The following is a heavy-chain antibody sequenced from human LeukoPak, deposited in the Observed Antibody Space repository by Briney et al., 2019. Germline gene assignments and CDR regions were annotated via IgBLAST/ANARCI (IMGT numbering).Heavy chain of an antibody. D-gene: IGHD2/OR15-2a*01. Sequence: SETLSLTCVVSGASVSSSHWNWIRQLPGKGLEWIGCLPYTGKTDYNPSLTSRVTISLDASKNQVSLKLRSLTAADTAAYYCSEGYFEPFDHWGQGTLVTVSS. CDR2: LPYTGKT. CDR1: GASVSSSH. V-gene: IGHV4-59*02. J-gene: IGHJ4*02. CDR3: SEGYFEPFDH.